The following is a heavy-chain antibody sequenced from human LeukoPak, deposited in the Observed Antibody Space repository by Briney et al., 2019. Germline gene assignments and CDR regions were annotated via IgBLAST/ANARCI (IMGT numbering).Heavy chain of an antibody. CDR3: AKSGYNRFDY. J-gene: IGHJ4*02. Sequence: GGSLRLSCAASGFTFNNYAMNWVRQAPGKGLEWVSAINNSGGRTYYADSVKGRFTISRDNSKNTLYLQMNSLRAEDTAVYYCAKSGYNRFDYWGQGTLVTVSS. CDR1: GFTFNNYA. D-gene: IGHD5-24*01. CDR2: INNSGGRT. V-gene: IGHV3-23*01.